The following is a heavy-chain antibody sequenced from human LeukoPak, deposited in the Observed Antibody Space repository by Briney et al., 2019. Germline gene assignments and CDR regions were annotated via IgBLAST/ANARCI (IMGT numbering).Heavy chain of an antibody. CDR2: IIPIFGTA. CDR3: AIGYCSSTSCYPFDY. J-gene: IGHJ4*02. CDR1: GGTFSSYA. V-gene: IGHV1-69*13. Sequence: GASVKVSCMASGGTFSSYAISWVRQAPGQGLEWMGGIIPIFGTANYAQKFQGRVTITADESTSTAYMELSSLRSEDTAVYYCAIGYCSSTSCYPFDYWGQGTLVTVSS. D-gene: IGHD2-2*01.